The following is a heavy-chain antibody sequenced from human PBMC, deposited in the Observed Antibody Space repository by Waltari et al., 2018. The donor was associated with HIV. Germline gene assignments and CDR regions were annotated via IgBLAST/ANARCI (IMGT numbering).Heavy chain of an antibody. CDR1: GGSFSGYY. CDR3: ARGSGSYYKSPRYFDY. Sequence: QVQLQQWGAGLLKPSETLSLTCAVYGGSFSGYYWSWIRQPPGKGLEWIGEINHSGSTNYNPSLKSRVTISVDTSKNQFSLKLSSVTAADTAVYYCARGSGSYYKSPRYFDYWGQGTLVTVSS. D-gene: IGHD3-10*01. J-gene: IGHJ4*02. CDR2: INHSGST. V-gene: IGHV4-34*01.